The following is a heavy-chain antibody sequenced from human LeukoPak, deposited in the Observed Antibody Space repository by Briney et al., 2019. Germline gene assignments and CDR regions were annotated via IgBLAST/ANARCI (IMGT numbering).Heavy chain of an antibody. J-gene: IGHJ6*02. CDR3: AREPVVTHLYYYYGMDV. CDR1: GGSFSGYY. D-gene: IGHD4-23*01. CDR2: INHSGST. Sequence: SETLSLTCAVYGGSFSGYYWSWVRQPPGKGLEWIGEINHSGSTNYNPSLKSRVTISVDKSKNQFSLKLSSVTAADTAVYYCAREPVVTHLYYYYGMDVWGQGTTVTVSS. V-gene: IGHV4-34*01.